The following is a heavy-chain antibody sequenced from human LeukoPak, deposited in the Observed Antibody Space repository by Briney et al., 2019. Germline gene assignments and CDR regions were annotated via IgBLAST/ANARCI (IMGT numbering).Heavy chain of an antibody. J-gene: IGHJ4*02. CDR3: AKPGYSGYGAPFDY. CDR1: GFTFSSYG. Sequence: EGSLRLSCAASGFTFSSYGMHWVRQAPGKGLEWVAVISYDGSNKYYADSVKGRFTISRDNSKNTLYLQMNSLRAEDTAVYYCAKPGYSGYGAPFDYWGQGTLVTVSS. CDR2: ISYDGSNK. V-gene: IGHV3-30*18. D-gene: IGHD5-12*01.